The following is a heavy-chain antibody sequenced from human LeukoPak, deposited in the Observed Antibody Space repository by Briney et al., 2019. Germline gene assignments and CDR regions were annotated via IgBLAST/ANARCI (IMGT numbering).Heavy chain of an antibody. CDR1: GFTVSSNY. D-gene: IGHD3-9*01. Sequence: GGSLRLSCAASGFTVSSNYMSWVRQAPGKGLEWVSVIYSGGSTYYADSVKGRFTISRDNSKNTLYLQMNSLRAEDTAVYYCARGSDPYDILTGYYLSWGQGTLVTVSS. CDR3: ARGSDPYDILTGYYLS. V-gene: IGHV3-53*01. J-gene: IGHJ4*02. CDR2: IYSGGST.